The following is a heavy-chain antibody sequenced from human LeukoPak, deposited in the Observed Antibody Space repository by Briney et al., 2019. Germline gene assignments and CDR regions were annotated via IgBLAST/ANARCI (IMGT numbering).Heavy chain of an antibody. Sequence: PGASLRLSCAASGFTFSSSGMSWVRQAPGKGLEWVAVISYDGSNKYYADSVKGRFTISRDNSKNTLYLQMNSLRAEDTAVYYCARESHHCSSTSCYTWYSELGYGMDVWGQGTTVTVSS. D-gene: IGHD2-2*02. CDR2: ISYDGSNK. J-gene: IGHJ6*02. V-gene: IGHV3-30*03. CDR3: ARESHHCSSTSCYTWYSELGYGMDV. CDR1: GFTFSSSG.